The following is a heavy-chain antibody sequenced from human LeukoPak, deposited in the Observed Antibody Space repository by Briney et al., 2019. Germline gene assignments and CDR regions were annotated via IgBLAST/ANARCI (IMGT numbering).Heavy chain of an antibody. CDR2: IRSDGSNE. Sequence: GGSLRLSCAASGFTFSSYAMHWVRQAPGEGLDWVAFIRSDGSNECYADSVKGRFTISRDNSENTPYLQINSLTAEDTAVYYCVADFDYWGQGTLVTVSS. V-gene: IGHV3-30*02. J-gene: IGHJ4*02. CDR3: VADFDY. CDR1: GFTFSSYA.